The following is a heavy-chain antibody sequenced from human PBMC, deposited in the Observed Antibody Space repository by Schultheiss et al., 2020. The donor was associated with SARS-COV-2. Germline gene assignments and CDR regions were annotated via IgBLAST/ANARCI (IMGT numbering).Heavy chain of an antibody. V-gene: IGHV4-39*07. J-gene: IGHJ4*02. CDR3: AILTGTGGNFDY. CDR2: INHSGST. CDR1: GGSISSSSYY. Sequence: SETLSLTCTVSGGSISSSSYYWGWIRQPPGKGLEWIGEINHSGSTNYNPSLKSRVTISVDTSKNQFSLKLSSVTAADTAVYYCAILTGTGGNFDYWGQGTLVTVSS. D-gene: IGHD1-20*01.